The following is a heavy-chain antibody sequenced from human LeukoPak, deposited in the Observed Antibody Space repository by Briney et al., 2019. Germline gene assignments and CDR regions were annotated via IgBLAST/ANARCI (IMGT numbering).Heavy chain of an antibody. Sequence: SETLSLTCTVSGGSISSYYWSWIRQPPGKGLEWIGYIYYSGSTNYNPSLKSRVTISVDTSKNQFSLKLSSVTAADTAVYYYARPYYDILTGYPDWYFDLWGRGTLVTVSS. D-gene: IGHD3-9*01. CDR3: ARPYYDILTGYPDWYFDL. V-gene: IGHV4-59*01. J-gene: IGHJ2*01. CDR1: GGSISSYY. CDR2: IYYSGST.